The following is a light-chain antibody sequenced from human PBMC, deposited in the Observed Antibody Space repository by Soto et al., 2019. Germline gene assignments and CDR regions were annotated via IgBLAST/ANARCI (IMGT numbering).Light chain of an antibody. CDR2: GAS. J-gene: IGKJ1*01. Sequence: EIVLTQSPGTLSLSPGERATLSCRASQSVSSSYLAWYQQKPGQAPRLLIYGASSRATGIPDRFSGSGSGTDFTLTIRRLEPEDFAVYYCQQYGSSLQWTFGQGTKVEIK. V-gene: IGKV3-20*01. CDR3: QQYGSSLQWT. CDR1: QSVSSSY.